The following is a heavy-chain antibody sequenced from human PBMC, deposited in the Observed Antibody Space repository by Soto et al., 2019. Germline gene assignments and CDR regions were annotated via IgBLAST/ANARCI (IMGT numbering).Heavy chain of an antibody. J-gene: IGHJ4*02. V-gene: IGHV3-74*01. CDR2: INSDGSST. D-gene: IGHD3-9*01. CDR3: ARGGFLDYDILTGYPLDY. Sequence: PGGSLRLSCAASGFTFSSYWMHWVRQAPGKGLVWVSRINSDGSSTSYADSVKGRFTISRDNAKNTLYLQMNSLRAEDTAVYYCARGGFLDYDILTGYPLDYWGQGTLVTVSS. CDR1: GFTFSSYW.